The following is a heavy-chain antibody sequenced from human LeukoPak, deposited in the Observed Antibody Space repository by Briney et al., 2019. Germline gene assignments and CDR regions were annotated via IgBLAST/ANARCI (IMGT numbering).Heavy chain of an antibody. CDR3: ARDSPYDFWSGYWFDY. Sequence: PGGSLRLSCAASGFTFSSYWMSWVRQAPGKGLEWVANIKQDGSEKYYVDSVKGRFTISRDNAKNSLYLQMNSLRAEDTAVYYCARDSPYDFWSGYWFDYWGQGTLVTVSS. V-gene: IGHV3-7*01. D-gene: IGHD3-3*01. J-gene: IGHJ4*02. CDR1: GFTFSSYW. CDR2: IKQDGSEK.